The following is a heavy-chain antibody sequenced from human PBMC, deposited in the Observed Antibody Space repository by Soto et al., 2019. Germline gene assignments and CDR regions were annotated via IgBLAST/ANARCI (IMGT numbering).Heavy chain of an antibody. Sequence: GGSLRLSCAASGFSFGSYALSWVRQAPGKGLEWFSTISGSDGKTFCADSVKGRFSISRDTSQSTLYLQMNSPRADDTAMYYCARWSYLDYWGQGTRVTVSS. CDR2: ISGSDGKT. J-gene: IGHJ4*02. CDR3: ARWSYLDY. CDR1: GFSFGSYA. D-gene: IGHD3-3*01. V-gene: IGHV3-23*01.